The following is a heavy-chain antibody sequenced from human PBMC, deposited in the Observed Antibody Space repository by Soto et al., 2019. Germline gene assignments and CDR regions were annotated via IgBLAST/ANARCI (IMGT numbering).Heavy chain of an antibody. V-gene: IGHV4-39*01. CDR1: GDSTSSSNSH. CDR2: VYYGGAIFYSGNI. Sequence: LSLTCTVSGDSTSSSNSHWGWTRQPPGKGLEYIGSVYYGGAIFYSGNIYYNPSLKSRVTISVDTSKNQFSLRLSSVTAADTGVYYCVRYDRINMKPYSPEGFHIWGQGTMVTVSS. D-gene: IGHD3-3*02. CDR3: VRYDRINMKPYSPEGFHI. J-gene: IGHJ3*02.